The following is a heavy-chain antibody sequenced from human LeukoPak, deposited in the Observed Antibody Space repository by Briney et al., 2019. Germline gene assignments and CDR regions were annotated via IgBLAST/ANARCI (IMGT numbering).Heavy chain of an antibody. V-gene: IGHV1-8*02. CDR2: MNPNSGNT. Sequence: ASVKVSCKASGYTFTSYGISWVRQAPGQGLEWMGWMNPNSGNTGYAQKFQGRVTMTRNTSISTAYMELSSLRSEDTAVYYCARVDRSSSSFYWGQGTLVTVSS. CDR3: ARVDRSSSSFY. J-gene: IGHJ4*02. D-gene: IGHD6-6*01. CDR1: GYTFTSYG.